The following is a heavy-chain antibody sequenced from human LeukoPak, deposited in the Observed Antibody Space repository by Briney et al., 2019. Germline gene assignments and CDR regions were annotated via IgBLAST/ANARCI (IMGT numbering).Heavy chain of an antibody. CDR3: VKVAWTVAGPY. D-gene: IGHD6-19*01. Sequence: PGRSRRLSCAASGFTFSSFGMHWVRQAPGKGLEWVAIIWYNGRNETYADSVKGRFTISRDNAKNSLYLQMNSLRAEDTAVYYCVKVAWTVAGPYWGQGTLVTVSS. CDR1: GFTFSSFG. V-gene: IGHV3-33*03. CDR2: IWYNGRNE. J-gene: IGHJ4*02.